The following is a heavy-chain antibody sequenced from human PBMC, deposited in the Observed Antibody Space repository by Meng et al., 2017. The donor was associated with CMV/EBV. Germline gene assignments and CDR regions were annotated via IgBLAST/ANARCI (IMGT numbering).Heavy chain of an antibody. CDR3: ARDRVAVAGNHWFDP. V-gene: IGHV1-2*02. J-gene: IGHJ5*02. CDR1: GYTCTGYY. CDR2: INPNSGGT. Sequence: QVQPVQSGDEVKKRGAAVKVSCKASGYTCTGYYMHWVRQAPGQGLEWMGWINPNSGGTNYAQKFQGRVTMTRDTSISTAYMELSRLRSDDTAVYYCARDRVAVAGNHWFDPWGQGTLVTVSS. D-gene: IGHD6-19*01.